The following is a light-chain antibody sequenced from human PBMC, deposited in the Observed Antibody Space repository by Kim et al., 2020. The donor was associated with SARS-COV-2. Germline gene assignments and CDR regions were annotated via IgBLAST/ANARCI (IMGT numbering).Light chain of an antibody. V-gene: IGKV3-20*01. Sequence: EIVLTQSPGTLSLSLGERATLSCRASQSVSSSYLAWYQQKPGQAPRLLIYGVSSRATGIPDRFSGSGSGTDFTLTISRLEPEDFAVYYCQQYGSSYTFGQGTKLEI. CDR1: QSVSSSY. J-gene: IGKJ2*01. CDR2: GVS. CDR3: QQYGSSYT.